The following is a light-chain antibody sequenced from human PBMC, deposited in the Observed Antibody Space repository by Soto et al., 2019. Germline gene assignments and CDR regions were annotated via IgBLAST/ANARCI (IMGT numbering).Light chain of an antibody. CDR3: QQYGASLLT. Sequence: IRLTQSPGTLSLSPGERATLSWRASQSVSSNHLGWYQQKPGQTPRLLIYGAVSRAAGIPDRFSGSWSGTDFTLTISRLESEDFAVYYCQQYGASLLTFGRGTKVDI. CDR1: QSVSSNH. V-gene: IGKV3-20*01. J-gene: IGKJ1*01. CDR2: GAV.